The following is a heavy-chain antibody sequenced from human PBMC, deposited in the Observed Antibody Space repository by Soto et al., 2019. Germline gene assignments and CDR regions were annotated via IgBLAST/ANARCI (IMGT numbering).Heavy chain of an antibody. CDR3: ARGGVVVVAATRWFDP. CDR2: IYYSGST. J-gene: IGHJ5*02. Sequence: PSETLSLTCTVSGGSISSYYWSWIRQPPGKGLEWIGEIYYSGSTNYNPSLKSRVTISVDTSKNQFSLKLSSVTAADMAVYYCARGGVVVVAATRWFDPWGQGTLVTVSS. V-gene: IGHV4-59*12. D-gene: IGHD2-15*01. CDR1: GGSISSYY.